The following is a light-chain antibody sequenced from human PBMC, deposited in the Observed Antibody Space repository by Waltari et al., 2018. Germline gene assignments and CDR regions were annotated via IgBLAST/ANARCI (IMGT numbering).Light chain of an antibody. CDR1: SSDVGAYNY. Sequence: QSALTQPPSASGSPGQSVTISCTGTSSDVGAYNYVSWYQQHPGKAPKLIIYEVTTRPSGVPDRCSGSKSGDTASLTVSGLQVEDEADYYCSSYAGSNNVVFGTGTKVTVL. CDR3: SSYAGSNNVV. V-gene: IGLV2-8*01. J-gene: IGLJ1*01. CDR2: EVT.